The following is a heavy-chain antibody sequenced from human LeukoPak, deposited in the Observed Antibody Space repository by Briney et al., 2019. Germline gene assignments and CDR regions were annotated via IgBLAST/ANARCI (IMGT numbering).Heavy chain of an antibody. D-gene: IGHD3-22*01. V-gene: IGHV3-53*01. CDR1: GFTVKSNY. CDR3: ARDLNYYDSMGAFDI. Sequence: GGSLRLSCAASGFTVKSNYMSWVRQAPGKGLEWVAVIYTDNSTYYADSVKGRFTISRDISKNTVYLQMNSLRAEDTAVYYCARDLNYYDSMGAFDIWGQGTMVTVSS. J-gene: IGHJ3*02. CDR2: IYTDNST.